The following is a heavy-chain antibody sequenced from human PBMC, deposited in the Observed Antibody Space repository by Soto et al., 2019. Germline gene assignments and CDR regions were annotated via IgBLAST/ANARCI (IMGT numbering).Heavy chain of an antibody. CDR3: ARLGQREWLVQGY. CDR1: GGSISSSSYY. J-gene: IGHJ4*02. D-gene: IGHD6-19*01. Sequence: PSETLSLTCTVSGGSISSSSYYWGWIRQPPGKGLEWIGSIYYSGSTYYNPSLKSRVTISVDTSKNQFSLKLSSVTAADTAVYYCARLGQREWLVQGYWGQGTLVTVSS. V-gene: IGHV4-39*01. CDR2: IYYSGST.